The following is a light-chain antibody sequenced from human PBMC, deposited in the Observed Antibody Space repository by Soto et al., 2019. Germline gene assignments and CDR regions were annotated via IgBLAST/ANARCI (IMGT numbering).Light chain of an antibody. V-gene: IGKV1-13*02. CDR1: QGISSY. CDR3: QQYNSYSWT. Sequence: AIQFTQSRSSLSASVGDRVTITCRASQGISSYLGWYQQKPGKAPKLLIYDASSLESGVPSRFSGSGSGTEFTLTISSLQPDDFATYYCQQYNSYSWTFGQGTKVDIK. CDR2: DAS. J-gene: IGKJ1*01.